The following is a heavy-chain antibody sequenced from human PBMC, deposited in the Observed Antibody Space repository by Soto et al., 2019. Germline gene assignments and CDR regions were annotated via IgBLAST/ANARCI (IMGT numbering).Heavy chain of an antibody. CDR1: GYSFTSYW. D-gene: IGHD1-26*01. Sequence: GESLKISCKGSGYSFTSYWIGWVRQMPGKGLEWMGIIYPGDSDTRYSPSFQGQVTISADKSISTAYLQWSSLKASDTAMYYCARYPIPWELPSYYGMDVWGQGTTVTV. V-gene: IGHV5-51*01. CDR3: ARYPIPWELPSYYGMDV. J-gene: IGHJ6*02. CDR2: IYPGDSDT.